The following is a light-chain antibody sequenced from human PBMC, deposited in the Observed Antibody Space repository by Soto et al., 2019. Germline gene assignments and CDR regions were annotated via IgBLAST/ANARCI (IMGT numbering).Light chain of an antibody. CDR1: QGISSW. J-gene: IGKJ5*01. CDR2: GAT. V-gene: IGKV1-12*01. Sequence: DIQMTQSPSTLSASVGDRVTITCRASQGISSWLAWYQQKPGKTPRLLIYGATTLQSGVPSRFSGSGSGTDFALTISSLQPEDFATYYCQQLKSYVTFGQGTRLEIK. CDR3: QQLKSYVT.